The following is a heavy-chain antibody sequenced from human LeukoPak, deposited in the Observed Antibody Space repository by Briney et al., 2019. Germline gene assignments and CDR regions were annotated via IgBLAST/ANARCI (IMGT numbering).Heavy chain of an antibody. Sequence: PSETLSLTCSVSGDSISSYSWSWIRQPPGKGLQWIGEINHSGSTNYNPSLKSRVTISVDTSKNQFSLKLSSVTAADTAVYYCARGTYYYDSSGYSSADWYFDLWGRGTLVTVSS. V-gene: IGHV4-34*01. J-gene: IGHJ2*01. CDR3: ARGTYYYDSSGYSSADWYFDL. CDR2: INHSGST. D-gene: IGHD3-22*01. CDR1: GDSISSYS.